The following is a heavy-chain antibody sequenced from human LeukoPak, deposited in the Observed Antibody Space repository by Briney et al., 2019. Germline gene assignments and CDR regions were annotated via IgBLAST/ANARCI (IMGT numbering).Heavy chain of an antibody. Sequence: SETLSLTCTVSGGSISSYFWSWIRQPPGKGLEWIGYIYYSGSTNYNPSLESRVTISVDTSKNQFSLKLGSVTAADTAVYYCARQAYCSSTRCYPFDYWGQGTLVTVSS. CDR2: IYYSGST. J-gene: IGHJ4*02. CDR1: GGSISSYF. D-gene: IGHD2-2*01. CDR3: ARQAYCSSTRCYPFDY. V-gene: IGHV4-59*08.